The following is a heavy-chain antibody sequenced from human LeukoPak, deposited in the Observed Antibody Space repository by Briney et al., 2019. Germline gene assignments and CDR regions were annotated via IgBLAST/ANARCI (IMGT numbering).Heavy chain of an antibody. Sequence: PGGSLRLSCAASGFTFDSYWMTWVRQAPGKGLEWVASINQDGSEKYYVDSVKGRFTISRDNAKNSLYLQMNSLRAEDTAVYYCASSSTPCGGDCLYFDYWGQGTLVTVSS. CDR1: GFTFDSYW. CDR3: ASSSTPCGGDCLYFDY. J-gene: IGHJ4*02. D-gene: IGHD2-21*02. CDR2: INQDGSEK. V-gene: IGHV3-7*03.